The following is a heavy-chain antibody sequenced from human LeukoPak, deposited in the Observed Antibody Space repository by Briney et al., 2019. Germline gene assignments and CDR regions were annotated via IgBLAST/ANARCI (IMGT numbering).Heavy chain of an antibody. Sequence: PGGSLRLSCAASGFTFSSYSMNWVRQAPGKGLEWVSSISSSRSYIYYADSVKGRFTISRDNAKNSLYLQMNSLRAEDTAVYYCARGDSSSWYYHYYYYMDVWGKGTTVTVSS. CDR1: GFTFSSYS. J-gene: IGHJ6*03. D-gene: IGHD6-13*01. CDR3: ARGDSSSWYYHYYYYMDV. V-gene: IGHV3-21*01. CDR2: ISSSRSYI.